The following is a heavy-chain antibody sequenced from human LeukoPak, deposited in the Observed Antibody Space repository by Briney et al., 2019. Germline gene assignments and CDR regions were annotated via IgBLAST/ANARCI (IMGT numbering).Heavy chain of an antibody. J-gene: IGHJ5*02. CDR2: IYYSGST. CDR1: GGSISSGDYY. Sequence: SETLSFTCTVSGGSISSGDYYWSWIRQPPGKGLEWIGYIYYSGSTYYNPSLKSRVTISVDTSKNQFSLKLSSVTAADTAVYYCARMIGYCSSTSCYAGYNWFDPWGQGTLVTVSS. CDR3: ARMIGYCSSTSCYAGYNWFDP. V-gene: IGHV4-30-4*01. D-gene: IGHD2-2*01.